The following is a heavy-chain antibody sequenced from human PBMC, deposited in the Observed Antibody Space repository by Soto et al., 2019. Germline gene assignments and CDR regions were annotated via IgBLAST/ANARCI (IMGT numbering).Heavy chain of an antibody. CDR3: AKDRMGRSGRLAAAGAFDY. CDR2: ITVSGGST. CDR1: GFTFSSYA. D-gene: IGHD6-13*01. Sequence: GGSLRLSCEASGFTFSSYAMSWGRQAPGKGLEWVSSITVSGGSTYYADSVKGRFTISRDNSKNTLYLQMNSLRAEDTAVYYCAKDRMGRSGRLAAAGAFDYWAREPWSPSPQ. V-gene: IGHV3-23*01. J-gene: IGHJ4*02.